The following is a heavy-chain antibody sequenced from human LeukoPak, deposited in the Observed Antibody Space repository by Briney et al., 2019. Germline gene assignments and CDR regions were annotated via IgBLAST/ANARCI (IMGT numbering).Heavy chain of an antibody. CDR2: IDPSDSYT. CDR1: GYSFTSYW. CDR3: ARRGSSGWYDY. V-gene: IGHV5-10-1*01. Sequence: GESLKISCKGSGYSFTSYWISWVRQMPGKGLEWMGRIDPSDSYTNYSPSFQGHGTISTDKSTSTAYLQWNSLKASHTAMYYCARRGSSGWYDYWGQGTLVTVSS. J-gene: IGHJ4*02. D-gene: IGHD6-19*01.